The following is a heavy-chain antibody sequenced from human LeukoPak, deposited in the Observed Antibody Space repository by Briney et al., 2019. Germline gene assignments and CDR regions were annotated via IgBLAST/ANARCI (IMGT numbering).Heavy chain of an antibody. Sequence: SETLSLTCTVSGYSISSGYYWGWIRQPPGKGLEWIGSIYHSGSTYYNPSLKSRVTISVDTSKNQFSLMLRSVTAADTAVYYCARDMDSGPDFFDYWGLGTLVTVSS. CDR1: GYSISSGYY. CDR3: ARDMDSGPDFFDY. V-gene: IGHV4-38-2*02. J-gene: IGHJ4*02. CDR2: IYHSGST. D-gene: IGHD1-26*01.